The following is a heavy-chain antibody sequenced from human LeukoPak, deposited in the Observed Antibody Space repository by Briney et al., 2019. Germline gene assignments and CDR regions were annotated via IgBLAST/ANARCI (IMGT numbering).Heavy chain of an antibody. Sequence: GGSLRLSCAASGFTFSSYSMNWVRQAPGKGLEWVSYISSSSSTIYYADSVKGRFTISRDNAKNSLYLQMNSLRAEDTAVYYCAREWGVGAAAAEGNWGQGTLVTVSS. J-gene: IGHJ4*02. V-gene: IGHV3-48*04. CDR1: GFTFSSYS. D-gene: IGHD6-13*01. CDR3: AREWGVGAAAAEGN. CDR2: ISSSSSTI.